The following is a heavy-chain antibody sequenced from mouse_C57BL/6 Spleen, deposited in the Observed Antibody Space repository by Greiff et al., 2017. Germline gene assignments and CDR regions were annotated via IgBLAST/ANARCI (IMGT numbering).Heavy chain of an antibody. D-gene: IGHD1-1*01. CDR3: ARNYYGSSAYYFDY. Sequence: VQLQQSGAELVKPGASVKMSCKASGYTFTTYPIEWMKQNHGKSLEWIGNFNPYNDDTKYNEKFKGKATLTVDKSSSTVYLELSRLTSDDSAVYCGARNYYGSSAYYFDYWGQGTTLTVSS. CDR1: GYTFTTYP. J-gene: IGHJ2*01. V-gene: IGHV1-47*01. CDR2: FNPYNDDT.